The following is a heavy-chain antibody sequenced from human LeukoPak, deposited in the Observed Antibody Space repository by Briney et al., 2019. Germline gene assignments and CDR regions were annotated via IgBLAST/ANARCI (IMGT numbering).Heavy chain of an antibody. Sequence: SETLSLTCTVSGGSISSGSYYWSWIQQPAGKGLEWIGRIYTSGSTNYNPSLKSRVTISVDTSKNQFSLKLSSVTAADTAVYYCASDYGDYFDYWGQGTLVTVSS. CDR1: GGSISSGSYY. D-gene: IGHD4-17*01. V-gene: IGHV4-61*02. J-gene: IGHJ4*02. CDR3: ASDYGDYFDY. CDR2: IYTSGST.